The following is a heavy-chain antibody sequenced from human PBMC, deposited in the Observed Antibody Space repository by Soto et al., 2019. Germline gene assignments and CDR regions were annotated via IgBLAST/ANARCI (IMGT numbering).Heavy chain of an antibody. CDR1: GGTFSSYT. J-gene: IGHJ6*02. Sequence: SVKVSCKASGGTFSSYTLSWVRQAPGQGLEWMGRIIPILGIANYAQKFQGRVTITADKSTSTAYMELSSLRSEDTAVYYCARDRSVVVTATFGMDVRAQGTTVTVSS. D-gene: IGHD2-21*02. CDR3: ARDRSVVVTATFGMDV. CDR2: IIPILGIA. V-gene: IGHV1-69*04.